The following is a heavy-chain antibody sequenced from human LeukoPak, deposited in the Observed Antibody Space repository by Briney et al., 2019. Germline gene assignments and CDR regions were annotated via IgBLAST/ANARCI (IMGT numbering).Heavy chain of an antibody. Sequence: ASVKVSCKASGYTFTSYAMHWVRQAPGQRLEWMGWINAGNGNTKYSQKFQGRVTITRDTSASTAYMVLSSLRSEDTAVYYCARSYCGGDCYLPIQADYWGQGTLVTVSS. CDR1: GYTFTSYA. CDR2: INAGNGNT. D-gene: IGHD2-21*02. V-gene: IGHV1-3*01. CDR3: ARSYCGGDCYLPIQADY. J-gene: IGHJ4*02.